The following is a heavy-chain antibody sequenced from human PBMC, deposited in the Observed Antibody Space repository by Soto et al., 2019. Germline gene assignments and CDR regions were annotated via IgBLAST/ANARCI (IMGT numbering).Heavy chain of an antibody. CDR1: GYTFTSYD. CDR2: MNPNSGNT. V-gene: IGHV1-8*01. Sequence: QVQLVQSGAEVKKPGASVKVSCQASGYTFTSYDINWVRQATGQGLEWMRWMNPNSGNTGYAQKFQGRVTMTRNTYDSTAYMEVNRLGSADTALYYCDRAGGGTLWLDPRGQGTLVTVSS. D-gene: IGHD3-16*01. J-gene: IGHJ5*02. CDR3: DRAGGGTLWLDP.